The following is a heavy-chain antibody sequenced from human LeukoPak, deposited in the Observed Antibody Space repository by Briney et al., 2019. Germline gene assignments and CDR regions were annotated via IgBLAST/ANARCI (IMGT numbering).Heavy chain of an antibody. J-gene: IGHJ4*02. V-gene: IGHV1-69*06. Sequence: ASVKVSCKASGYTFTSYYMHWVRQAPGQGLEWMGGIIPIFGTANYAQKFQGRVTITADKSTSTAYMELSSLRSEDTAVYYCARDEFGELGFDYWGQGTLVTVSS. CDR1: GYTFTSYY. CDR3: ARDEFGELGFDY. D-gene: IGHD3-10*01. CDR2: IIPIFGTA.